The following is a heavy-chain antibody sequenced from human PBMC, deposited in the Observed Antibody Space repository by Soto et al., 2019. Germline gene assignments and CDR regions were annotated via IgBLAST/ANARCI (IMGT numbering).Heavy chain of an antibody. CDR1: GFTFSSYS. J-gene: IGHJ4*02. D-gene: IGHD6-13*01. V-gene: IGHV3-21*01. CDR2: ISSSSSYI. CDR3: ARDQLAAAGIDY. Sequence: EVQLVESGGGLVKPGGSLRLSCAASGFTFSSYSMNWVRQAPGKGLEWVSSISSSSSYIYYADSVKGRFTISRDNAKNPLYLQMKSLRAEDTAVYYWARDQLAAAGIDYLGQGTLVTVSS.